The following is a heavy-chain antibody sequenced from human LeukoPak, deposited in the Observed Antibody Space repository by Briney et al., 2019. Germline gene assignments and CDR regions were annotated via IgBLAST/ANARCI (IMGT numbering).Heavy chain of an antibody. D-gene: IGHD2-2*01. CDR2: INHSGST. Sequence: PSETLSLTCAVYGGSFSGYYWSWIRQPPGKGLEWIGEINHSGSTNYNPSLKSRVTISVDTSKNQFSLKLSSVTAADTAVYYCARVGGYQLLPTSRARTKYYFDYWGQGTLVTVSS. CDR3: ARVGGYQLLPTSRARTKYYFDY. J-gene: IGHJ4*02. CDR1: GGSFSGYY. V-gene: IGHV4-34*01.